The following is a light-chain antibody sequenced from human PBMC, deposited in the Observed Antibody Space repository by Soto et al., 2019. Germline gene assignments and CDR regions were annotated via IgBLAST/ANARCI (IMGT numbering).Light chain of an antibody. CDR2: DNS. Sequence: QSVLTQPPSVSGAPGRRVTISCTGSSSNIGADYNVHWYQQLPGTAPKLLIYDNSDRPSGVPDRFSGSRSDTSASLAITGLQAEDEADYYCQLYDINVRGWVFGGGTMLTVL. CDR3: QLYDINVRGWV. CDR1: SSNIGADYN. V-gene: IGLV1-40*01. J-gene: IGLJ3*02.